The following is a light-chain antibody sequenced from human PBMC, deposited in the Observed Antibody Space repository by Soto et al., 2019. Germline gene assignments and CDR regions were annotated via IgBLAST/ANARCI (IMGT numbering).Light chain of an antibody. V-gene: IGKV3-20*01. CDR2: GAS. Sequence: EIVLTQSPATLSLSPGERATLSCRASQSVSSNYLAWCQQRPGQAPRLLIYGASTRAAGIPDRFSGSGSGTDFTLTITRLEPEDSAVYYCQQYGSSGTFGQGTKVDIK. CDR1: QSVSSNY. CDR3: QQYGSSGT. J-gene: IGKJ1*01.